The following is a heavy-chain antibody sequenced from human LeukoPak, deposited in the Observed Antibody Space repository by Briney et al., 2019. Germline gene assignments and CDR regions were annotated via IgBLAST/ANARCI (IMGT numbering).Heavy chain of an antibody. CDR2: IKSKTDGGTT. Sequence: AGGSLRLSCAASGFTFGNARMSWVRQAPGKGLEWVGRIKSKTDGGTTDYATPVKGRFTISRDDSKDTLYLQMNSLKTEDTAVYYCTTDPEGALLWWFEEPTPAGYLDYWGQGTLVTVSS. CDR3: TTDPEGALLWWFEEPTPAGYLDY. D-gene: IGHD3-10*01. CDR1: GFTFGNAR. J-gene: IGHJ4*02. V-gene: IGHV3-15*01.